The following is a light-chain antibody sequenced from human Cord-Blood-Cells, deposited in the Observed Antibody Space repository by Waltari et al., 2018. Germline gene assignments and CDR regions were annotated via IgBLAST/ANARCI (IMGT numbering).Light chain of an antibody. CDR3: QKYNSAPLT. CDR2: AAS. CDR1: QSISNY. J-gene: IGKJ4*01. Sequence: DIQMHQSPSSLSASVGDRVTITCRASQSISNYLAWYQQKPGKVPKLLIYAASTLQSGVPSRFSGSGSGTDFTLTISSLQPEDVATYYCQKYNSAPLTFGGGTKVEIK. V-gene: IGKV1-27*01.